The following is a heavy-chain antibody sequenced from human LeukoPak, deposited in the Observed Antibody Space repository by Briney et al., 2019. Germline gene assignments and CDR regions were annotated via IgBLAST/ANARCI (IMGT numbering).Heavy chain of an antibody. D-gene: IGHD6-6*01. Sequence: ASVKVSCKASGYTFTSYYMHWVRQAPGQGLEWMGMINPSGGSTSYAQKFQGRVTMTRDTSTSTVYMELSSLRSEDTAVYYCARDRDRIAAREDFDYWGQGTLATVSS. CDR2: INPSGGST. CDR1: GYTFTSYY. V-gene: IGHV1-46*01. CDR3: ARDRDRIAAREDFDY. J-gene: IGHJ4*02.